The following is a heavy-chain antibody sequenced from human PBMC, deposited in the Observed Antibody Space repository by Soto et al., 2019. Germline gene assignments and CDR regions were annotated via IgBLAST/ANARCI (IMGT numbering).Heavy chain of an antibody. CDR2: ISYDGGNK. CDR1: GFTFRSHA. J-gene: IGHJ4*02. D-gene: IGHD2-8*01. CDR3: AREYCTNGVCFGNFDY. V-gene: IGHV3-30-3*01. Sequence: PGGSLRLSCAASGFTFRSHAMHWVRQAPGKGLEWVVIISYDGGNKYYADSVKGRFTISRDNSKNTLYLQMNSLRAEDTAVYYCAREYCTNGVCFGNFDYWGQGTLVTVSS.